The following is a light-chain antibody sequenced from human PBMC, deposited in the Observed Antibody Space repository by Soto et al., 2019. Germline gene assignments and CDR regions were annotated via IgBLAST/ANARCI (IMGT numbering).Light chain of an antibody. Sequence: QSALTQPASVSGSPGQSITISCTGTSSHVGGYNYISWYQRHPGKAPKLMIYEVSTRPSGVSNRFSGSKSGTTAYLTISGLQAEDEADYYCTSYTSSSTLAYVFGTGTKVTV. J-gene: IGLJ1*01. CDR2: EVS. V-gene: IGLV2-14*01. CDR1: SSHVGGYNY. CDR3: TSYTSSSTLAYV.